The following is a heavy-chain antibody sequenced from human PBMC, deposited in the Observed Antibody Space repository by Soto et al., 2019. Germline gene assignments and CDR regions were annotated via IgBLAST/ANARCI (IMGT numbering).Heavy chain of an antibody. CDR1: GGSISSSSYY. D-gene: IGHD6-6*01. Sequence: SETLSLTCTVSGGSISSSSYYWGWIRQPPGKGLEWIGSIYYSGSTYYNPSLKSRVTISVDTSKNQFSLKLSSVTAADTAVYYCARHPSSSSGHWFDPWGQGTLVTVSS. CDR3: ARHPSSSSGHWFDP. V-gene: IGHV4-39*01. J-gene: IGHJ5*02. CDR2: IYYSGST.